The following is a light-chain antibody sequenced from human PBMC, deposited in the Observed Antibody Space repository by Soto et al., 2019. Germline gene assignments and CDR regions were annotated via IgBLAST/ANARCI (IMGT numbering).Light chain of an antibody. V-gene: IGKV4-1*01. J-gene: IGKJ5*01. CDR2: RAS. CDR3: QQRSNWPLT. Sequence: DIVMTQSPDSLAVSLGARATINCKSSQSVLYSSNNKNYLAWYQQKPGQPPKLLIYRASTRESGVPDRFSGSGSGTDFTLTISSLEPEDFAVYYCQQRSNWPLTFGQGTRLEIK. CDR1: QSVLYSSNNKNY.